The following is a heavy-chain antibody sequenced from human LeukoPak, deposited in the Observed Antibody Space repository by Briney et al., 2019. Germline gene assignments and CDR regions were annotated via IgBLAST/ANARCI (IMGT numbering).Heavy chain of an antibody. V-gene: IGHV3-30-3*01. CDR2: ISYDGSNK. D-gene: IGHD1-26*01. J-gene: IGHJ4*02. CDR1: GFTFSSYA. CDR3: ASTKVGATGEFDY. Sequence: PGRSLRLSCAASGFTFSSYAMHLVRQAPGKGLEWVAVISYDGSNKYYADSVKGRFTISRDNSKNTLYLQMNSLRAEDTAVYYCASTKVGATGEFDYWGQGTLVTVSS.